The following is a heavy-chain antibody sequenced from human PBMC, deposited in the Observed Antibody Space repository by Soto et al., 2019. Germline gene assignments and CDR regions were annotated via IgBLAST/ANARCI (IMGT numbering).Heavy chain of an antibody. J-gene: IGHJ3*02. CDR1: GDSISSDNYF. CDR2: ISNRGTP. CDR3: AREVNVVALSDAFDI. Sequence: QVQLQESGPGLVKPSQTLSLICTVSGDSISSDNYFWSWIRQPPGQGLEWIGYISNRGTPYYNPSPKXRXTXXLDTSNTRFSLDMYAVTAADTAVYYCAREVNVVALSDAFDIWGQGTMVTVSS. D-gene: IGHD2-8*01. V-gene: IGHV4-30-4*01.